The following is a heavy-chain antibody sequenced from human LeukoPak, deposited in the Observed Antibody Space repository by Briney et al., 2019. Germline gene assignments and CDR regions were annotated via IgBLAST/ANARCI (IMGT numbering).Heavy chain of an antibody. D-gene: IGHD6-13*01. J-gene: IGHJ5*02. V-gene: IGHV4-4*07. CDR1: GGSISSYY. CDR2: IYTSGST. CDR3: ARAAYSSSWYDNWFDP. Sequence: SETLSLTCTVSGGSISSYYWSWIRQPAGKGLEWIGRIYTSGSTNYNPSLKSRVTISVDTSKNQFSLKLSSVTAADTAVYYCARAAYSSSWYDNWFDPWGQGTLVTVSS.